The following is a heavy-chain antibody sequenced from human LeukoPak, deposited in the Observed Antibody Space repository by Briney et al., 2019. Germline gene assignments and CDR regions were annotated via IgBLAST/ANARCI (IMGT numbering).Heavy chain of an antibody. CDR3: ARDIAAAVEGKKNWFDP. J-gene: IGHJ5*02. V-gene: IGHV4-34*01. CDR2: INHSEST. Sequence: SETLSLTCAVYGETFSGYYWSWIRQPPGKGLEWIGEINHSESTNYNPSLKSRVTMSVDTSKNQLSLKLSSVTAADTAVYFCARDIAAAVEGKKNWFDPWGQGTLVTVSS. D-gene: IGHD6-13*01. CDR1: GETFSGYY.